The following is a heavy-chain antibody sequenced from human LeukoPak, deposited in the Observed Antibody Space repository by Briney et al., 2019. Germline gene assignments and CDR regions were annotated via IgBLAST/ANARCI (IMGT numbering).Heavy chain of an antibody. Sequence: GGSLRLSCAASGFTFSNYDRSWVRQAPGKGLEWVTAINGSGGSTLYADSVRGRFTIFRDNSKNTLYLQMNSLRVADAALYYCAKGPLDYIHGTHYFDYWGQGTLVTVSS. CDR1: GFTFSNYD. D-gene: IGHD4-11*01. CDR2: INGSGGST. V-gene: IGHV3-23*01. J-gene: IGHJ4*02. CDR3: AKGPLDYIHGTHYFDY.